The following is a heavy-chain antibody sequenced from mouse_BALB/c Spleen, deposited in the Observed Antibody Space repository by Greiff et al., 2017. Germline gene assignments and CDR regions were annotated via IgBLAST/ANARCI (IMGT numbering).Heavy chain of an antibody. CDR1: GFSLTSYG. V-gene: IGHV2-9*02. Sequence: VQRVESGPGLVAPSQSLSITCTASGFSLTSYGVHWVRQPPGKGLEWLGVIWAGGSTNYNSALMSRLSISKDNSKSQVFLKMNSLQTDDTAMYYCARPSYGSPCAYWGQGTLVTVSA. CDR3: ARPSYGSPCAY. CDR2: IWAGGST. D-gene: IGHD1-1*01. J-gene: IGHJ3*01.